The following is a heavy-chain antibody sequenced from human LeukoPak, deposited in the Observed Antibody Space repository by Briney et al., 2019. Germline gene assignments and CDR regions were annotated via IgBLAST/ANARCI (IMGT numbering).Heavy chain of an antibody. V-gene: IGHV3-30*03. J-gene: IGHJ4*02. D-gene: IGHD6-13*01. Sequence: PGGSLRLSCAASGFTFSDYYMSWIRQAPGKGLEWVAVISYDGSNKYYADSVKGRFTISRDNSKNTLYLQMNSLRAEDTAVYYCARDLGQLVPLSCDYWGQGTLVTVSS. CDR1: GFTFSDYY. CDR2: ISYDGSNK. CDR3: ARDLGQLVPLSCDY.